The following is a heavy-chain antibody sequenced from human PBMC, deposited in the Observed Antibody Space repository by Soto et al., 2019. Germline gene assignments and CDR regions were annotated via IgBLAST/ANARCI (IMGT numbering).Heavy chain of an antibody. V-gene: IGHV4-59*01. CDR2: IYDTGISGYTPST. CDR1: GGSITSSY. J-gene: IGHJ6*02. CDR3: ARGEDAFFYYGLDV. Sequence: SETLSLTCTVSGGSITSSYWGWIRRPPGKGLEWLAYIYDTGISGYTPSTSYNPSLKSRVTMSVDTSKSQFSLKLTSVTAADTAVYYCARGEDAFFYYGLDVWGQGITVTVSS.